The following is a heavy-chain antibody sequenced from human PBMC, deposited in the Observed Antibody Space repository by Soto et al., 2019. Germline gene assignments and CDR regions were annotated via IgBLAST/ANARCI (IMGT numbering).Heavy chain of an antibody. V-gene: IGHV3-74*01. D-gene: IGHD7-27*01. Sequence: GGSLRLSCAASGFTLSHYWMHWVRQVPGRGLVWVSRLKYDGTTTSYADSVKGRFTISRDNAKNTVYLQMSSLRAEDTATYYCVRSTSGCFDYWGQGTVVTVSS. J-gene: IGHJ4*02. CDR2: LKYDGTTT. CDR1: GFTLSHYW. CDR3: VRSTSGCFDY.